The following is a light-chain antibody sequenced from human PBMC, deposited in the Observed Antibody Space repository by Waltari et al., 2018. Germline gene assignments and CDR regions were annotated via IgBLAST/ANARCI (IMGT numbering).Light chain of an antibody. CDR3: QSYDRDLNAVL. Sequence: QSVLTQPPSVSGAPGQSVTISCTGSSSNLGAGYDVHLYQQIPGSAPKVLIYRDDNRPSGVPGRFSGSKSGTSASLSVTGLHVEDEADYFCQSYDRDLNAVLFGGGTKLTVL. V-gene: IGLV1-40*01. CDR2: RDD. J-gene: IGLJ2*01. CDR1: SSNLGAGYD.